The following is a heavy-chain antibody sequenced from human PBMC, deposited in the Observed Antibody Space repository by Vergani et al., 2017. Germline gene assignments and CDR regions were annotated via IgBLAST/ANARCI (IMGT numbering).Heavy chain of an antibody. CDR2: ICAYNGNT. CDR3: ARHVEMAPSRIQDAFDI. V-gene: IGHV1-18*04. D-gene: IGHD5-24*01. Sequence: QVQLVQSGAEVKKPGASVKVSCKASGYTFTSYGISWVRQAPGQGLEWMGWICAYNGNTNYAQKLQGRVTMTTDTSTSTAYMELRSLRSDDTAVYYCARHVEMAPSRIQDAFDIWGQGTMVTVSS. CDR1: GYTFTSYG. J-gene: IGHJ3*02.